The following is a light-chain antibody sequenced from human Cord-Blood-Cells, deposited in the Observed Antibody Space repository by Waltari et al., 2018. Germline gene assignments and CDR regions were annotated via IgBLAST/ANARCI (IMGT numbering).Light chain of an antibody. V-gene: IGKV3-15*01. CDR1: QSVSSN. Sequence: QSPATLSVSPGERATLSCRASQSVSSNLAWYQQKPGQAPRLLIYGASTRATGIPAKFSGSGSGTEFTLTISSLQSEDFAVYYCQQYNNWPHTFGQGTKLEIK. CDR3: QQYNNWPHT. CDR2: GAS. J-gene: IGKJ2*01.